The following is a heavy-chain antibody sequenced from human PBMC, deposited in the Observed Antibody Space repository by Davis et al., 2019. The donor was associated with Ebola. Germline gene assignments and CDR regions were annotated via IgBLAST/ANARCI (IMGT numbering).Heavy chain of an antibody. Sequence: HSRTLSLTCAISGDSVSSGGWNWIRQSPSRGLEWLGRTYYSSKWYNDYAAYVKSRITINPDTSTNQFSLQLNSVTPEDTAVYYCARGWFKSGMDVWGQGTTVTVSS. CDR1: GDSVSSGG. V-gene: IGHV6-1*01. CDR2: TYYSSKWYN. J-gene: IGHJ6*02. D-gene: IGHD6-19*01. CDR3: ARGWFKSGMDV.